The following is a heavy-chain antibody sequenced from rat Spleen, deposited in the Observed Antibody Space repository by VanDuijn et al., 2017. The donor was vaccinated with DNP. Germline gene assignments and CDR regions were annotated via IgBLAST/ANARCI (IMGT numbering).Heavy chain of an antibody. CDR3: TSNPHIRTAAPFDY. V-gene: IGHV5-31*01. D-gene: IGHD3-8*01. CDR1: GFIFSNYW. J-gene: IGHJ2*01. CDR2: ISSAGDNT. Sequence: EVQLVESGGGPVQPGRSLKLSCVASGFIFSNYWMTWIRQAPGKGLEWVASISSAGDNTYYSDSVKGRFSLSRDNAKSNVYLQVNSLRSEETANYYCTSNPHIRTAAPFDYWGQGVMVTVSS.